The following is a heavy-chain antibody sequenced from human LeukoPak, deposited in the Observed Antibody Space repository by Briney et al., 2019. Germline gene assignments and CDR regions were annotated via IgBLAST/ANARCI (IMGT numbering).Heavy chain of an antibody. J-gene: IGHJ4*02. D-gene: IGHD3-9*01. CDR3: ARYILTGYFFDY. V-gene: IGHV3-33*01. CDR1: GFTFSTYG. Sequence: GGSLRLSCAASGFTFSTYGMHWVRQAPGKGLEWVAFIGYDGSNKYYADSVKGRFTISRDNARNLLYLEMNSLRAEDTAVYYCARYILTGYFFDYWGQGTLVTVSS. CDR2: IGYDGSNK.